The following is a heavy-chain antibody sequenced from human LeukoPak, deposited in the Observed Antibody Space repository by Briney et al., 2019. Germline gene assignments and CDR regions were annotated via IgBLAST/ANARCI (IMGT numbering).Heavy chain of an antibody. D-gene: IGHD3-9*01. CDR1: GFTFSSYA. CDR3: AKEYYDILTGYLNEAGDY. J-gene: IGHJ4*02. V-gene: IGHV3-23*01. CDR2: ISGSGGST. Sequence: GGSLRLSCAASGFTFSSYAMSWVRQAPGKGLEWVSAISGSGGSTYYADSGKGRFTISRDNSKNTLYLEMTSLSAEDTAVYSCAKEYYDILTGYLNEAGDYWGPGTLVTVSS.